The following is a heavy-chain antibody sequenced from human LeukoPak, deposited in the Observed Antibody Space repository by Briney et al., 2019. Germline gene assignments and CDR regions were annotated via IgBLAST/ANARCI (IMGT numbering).Heavy chain of an antibody. J-gene: IGHJ4*02. CDR1: GFTFSSYD. Sequence: PGGSLRLSCAASGFTFSSYDMHWVRQATGKGLEWVSAIGTAGDTYYPGSVKGRFTISRENAKSSLYLQMNSLRAGDTAVYYCARGGALSGSYSGFDYWGQGTLVTVSS. D-gene: IGHD1-26*01. V-gene: IGHV3-13*01. CDR3: ARGGALSGSYSGFDY. CDR2: IGTAGDT.